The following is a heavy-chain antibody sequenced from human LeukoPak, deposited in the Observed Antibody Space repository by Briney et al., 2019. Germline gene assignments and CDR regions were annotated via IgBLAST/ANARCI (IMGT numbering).Heavy chain of an antibody. CDR3: AKATSPNPVDAFDI. Sequence: GGSLRLSCAASGFTFSSYGMHWVRQAPGKGLEWVAFIRYDGSNKYYADSVKGRFTISRDNSKNTLYLQMNSLRAEDTAVYYCAKATSPNPVDAFDIWGQGTMVTVSS. J-gene: IGHJ3*02. CDR2: IRYDGSNK. CDR1: GFTFSSYG. V-gene: IGHV3-30*02.